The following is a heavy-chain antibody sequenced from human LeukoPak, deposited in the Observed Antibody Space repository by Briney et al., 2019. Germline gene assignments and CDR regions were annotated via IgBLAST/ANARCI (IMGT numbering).Heavy chain of an antibody. Sequence: SETLSLTCTVSGGSISSSSYYWGWIRQPPGKGLEWIGSIYYSGSTYYNPSLKSRVTISVDTSKNQFSLKLSSVTAADTAVYYCASSLGPHYFDYWGQGTLVTVSS. CDR1: GGSISSSSYY. CDR2: IYYSGST. CDR3: ASSLGPHYFDY. J-gene: IGHJ4*02. V-gene: IGHV4-39*01. D-gene: IGHD3-3*01.